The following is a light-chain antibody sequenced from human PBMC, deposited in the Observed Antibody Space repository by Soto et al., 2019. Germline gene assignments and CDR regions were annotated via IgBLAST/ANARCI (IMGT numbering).Light chain of an antibody. CDR1: SSDVGGYNY. V-gene: IGLV2-14*03. CDR3: SSYTSSSTVV. J-gene: IGLJ2*01. Sequence: QSALTQPASVSGSPGQSISISCTGSSSDVGGYNYVSWYQHHPGKAPKLMIYDVNNRPSGVSNRFSGSRSGNTASLTISGLQAECEADYYCSSYTSSSTVVFGGGTKLTVL. CDR2: DVN.